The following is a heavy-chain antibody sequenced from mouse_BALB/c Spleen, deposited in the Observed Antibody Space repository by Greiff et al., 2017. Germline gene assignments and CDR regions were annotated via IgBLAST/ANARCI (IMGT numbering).Heavy chain of an antibody. CDR1: GFTFSSYT. V-gene: IGHV5-12-2*01. CDR2: ISNGGGST. D-gene: IGHD2-12*01. Sequence: EVMLVESGGGLVKPGGSLKLSCAASGFTFSSYTMSWVRQTPEKRLEWVAYISNGGGSTYYPDTVKGRFTISRDNAKNTLYLQMSSLKSEDTAMYYCARQNDRGFAYWGQGTLVTVSA. CDR3: ARQNDRGFAY. J-gene: IGHJ3*01.